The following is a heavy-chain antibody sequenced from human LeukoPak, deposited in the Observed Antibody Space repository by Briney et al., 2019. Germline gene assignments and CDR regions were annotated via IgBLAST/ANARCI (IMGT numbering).Heavy chain of an antibody. CDR3: ARATPYYYYDSSGPKNWFDP. D-gene: IGHD3-22*01. V-gene: IGHV3-20*04. CDR1: GFTFDDYG. Sequence: PGGSLRLSCAASGFTFDDYGMSWVRQAPGKGLEWVSGINWNGGSTGYADSVKGRFTISRDNAKNSLYLQMNSLRAEDTALYYCARATPYYYYDSSGPKNWFDPWGQGTLVTVSS. CDR2: INWNGGST. J-gene: IGHJ5*02.